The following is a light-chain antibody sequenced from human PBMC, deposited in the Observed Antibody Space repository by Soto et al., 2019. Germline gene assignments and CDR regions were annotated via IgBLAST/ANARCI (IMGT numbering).Light chain of an antibody. J-gene: IGKJ2*01. CDR3: QQSGRSPRP. CDR2: DAS. V-gene: IGKV3-20*01. Sequence: EIVLTQSPGTLSLSPGERATLSCMDSQSVRNVYLAWYQQKPGQAPRLLIYDASNRATGIPDRFSGSGSGNDFTLTINRLEPEDFAVYYCQQSGRSPRPFGQGTKLEI. CDR1: QSVRNVY.